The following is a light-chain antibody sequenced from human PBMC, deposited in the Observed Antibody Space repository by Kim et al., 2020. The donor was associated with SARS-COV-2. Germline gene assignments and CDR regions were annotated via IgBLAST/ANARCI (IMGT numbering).Light chain of an antibody. Sequence: EIVLTQSPATLSLSPGERATLSCRASQSVTSYLGWYQQKPGQAPRLLIYDTSNRATGIPARFSGSGSGTDFTLTISGLEPEDFAVYYCQQRSTSVTFGGGTKVDIK. J-gene: IGKJ4*01. CDR3: QQRSTSVT. CDR2: DTS. V-gene: IGKV3-11*01. CDR1: QSVTSY.